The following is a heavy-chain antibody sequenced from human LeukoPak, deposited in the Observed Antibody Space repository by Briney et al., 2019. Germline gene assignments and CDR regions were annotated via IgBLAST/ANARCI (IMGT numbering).Heavy chain of an antibody. V-gene: IGHV3-30*18. CDR3: AKDGGGTYYYYYGMDV. Sequence: GGTPRLSRAASGFTFSSYAMPGVRQAPRKGLQRVAVISYDGSNKYYASSVKVRFTISRDKSKNTLYLQMNSLRAEDTAVYYCAKDGGGTYYYYYGMDVWGQGTTVTVSS. CDR2: ISYDGSNK. D-gene: IGHD4-23*01. J-gene: IGHJ6*02. CDR1: GFTFSSYA.